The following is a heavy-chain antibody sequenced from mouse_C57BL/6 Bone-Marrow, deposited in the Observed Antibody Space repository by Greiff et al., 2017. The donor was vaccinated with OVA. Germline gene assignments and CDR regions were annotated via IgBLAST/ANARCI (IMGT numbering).Heavy chain of an antibody. CDR1: GYAFSSSW. CDR3: ARVYDYAFDY. CDR2: IYPGDGDT. J-gene: IGHJ2*01. Sequence: VQLQQSGPELVKPGASVKISCKASGYAFSSSWMNWVKQRPGKGLEWIGRIYPGDGDTNYNGKFKGKATLTADKSSSTAYMQLSSLTSEDSAVYFCARVYDYAFDYWGQGTTLTVSS. D-gene: IGHD2-4*01. V-gene: IGHV1-82*01.